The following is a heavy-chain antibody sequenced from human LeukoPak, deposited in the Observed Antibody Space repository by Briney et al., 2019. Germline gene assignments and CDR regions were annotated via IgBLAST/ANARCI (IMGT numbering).Heavy chain of an antibody. J-gene: IGHJ4*02. CDR3: ARDLNDFWSGLFDY. V-gene: IGHV3-21*01. D-gene: IGHD3-3*01. Sequence: GGSLRLSCAASGFTFSSYSMNWVRQAPGKGLEWVSSISSSSSYIYYADSVKGRFTISRDNAKNSLYLQMYSLRAEDTAVYYCARDLNDFWSGLFDYWGQGTLVTVSS. CDR2: ISSSSSYI. CDR1: GFTFSSYS.